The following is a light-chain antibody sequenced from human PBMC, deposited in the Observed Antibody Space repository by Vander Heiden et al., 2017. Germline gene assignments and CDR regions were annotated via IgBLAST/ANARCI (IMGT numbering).Light chain of an antibody. CDR2: LNSDGSH. CDR3: QTWGTGIVV. J-gene: IGLJ2*01. V-gene: IGLV4-69*01. CDR1: SGHSSYA. Sequence: QLVLTQSPSASASLGASVKLTCPLSSGHSSYAIAWHQQQPEKGPRYLMKLNSDGSHSKGDGIPDRFSGSSSGAERYLTISSLQPEDEADYYCQTWGTGIVVFGGGTKLTVL.